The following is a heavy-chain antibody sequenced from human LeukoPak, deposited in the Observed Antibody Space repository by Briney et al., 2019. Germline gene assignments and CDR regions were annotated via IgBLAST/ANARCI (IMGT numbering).Heavy chain of an antibody. Sequence: PGGSLRLSCAASGFTFSSYAMSWVRQAPGKGLEWVSAISGSGGSTYYADSVKGRFTISRDNAKNSLYLQMNSLRAEDTAVYYCARGGSSSSGFDYWGQGTLVTVSS. CDR1: GFTFSSYA. J-gene: IGHJ4*02. CDR3: ARGGSSSSGFDY. CDR2: ISGSGGST. V-gene: IGHV3-23*01. D-gene: IGHD6-6*01.